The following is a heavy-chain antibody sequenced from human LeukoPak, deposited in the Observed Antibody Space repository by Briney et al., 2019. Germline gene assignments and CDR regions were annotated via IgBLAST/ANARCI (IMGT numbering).Heavy chain of an antibody. J-gene: IGHJ4*02. V-gene: IGHV4-34*01. Sequence: SETLSLTCAVYGGSFSGYYWSWIRQPPGKGLEWIGEINHSGSTNYNPSLKSRVTISVDSSRNQFSLKLSSVTAADTAVYYCARQPGGVTNYFDYWGQGTLVTVSS. CDR1: GGSFSGYY. CDR3: ARQPGGVTNYFDY. D-gene: IGHD2-21*02. CDR2: INHSGST.